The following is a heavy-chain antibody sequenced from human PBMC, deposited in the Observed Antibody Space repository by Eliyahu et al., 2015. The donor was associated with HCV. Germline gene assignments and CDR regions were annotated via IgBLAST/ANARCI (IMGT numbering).Heavy chain of an antibody. CDR3: ARQGAGFGDPPQ. V-gene: IGHV5-10-1*01. CDR2: IDPSNSYI. CDR1: XYSFATYW. Sequence: EVHLVQSGAEVKKPGESLRISCKASXYSFATYWIIWLRQMPGKGLEWMGRIDPSNSYINYSPSFQGRVSLSVNKSISTAYLQWSSLGASDSGMYYCARQGAGFGDPPQWGQGTLVIVSS. J-gene: IGHJ4*02. D-gene: IGHD3-10*01.